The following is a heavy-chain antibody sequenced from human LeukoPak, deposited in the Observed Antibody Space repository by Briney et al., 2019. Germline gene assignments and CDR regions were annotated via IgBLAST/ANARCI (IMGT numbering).Heavy chain of an antibody. J-gene: IGHJ4*02. D-gene: IGHD5-18*01. V-gene: IGHV3-33*01. CDR1: GFTFSSYG. Sequence: GGSLRLSCAASGFTFSSYGMHWVRQAPGKGLEGVAVIWYDGSNKYYADSVKGRFTISRDNSKNTLYLQMNSRRAEDTAVYYCARDGRYSYGTGTFDYWGQGTMVTVSS. CDR3: ARDGRYSYGTGTFDY. CDR2: IWYDGSNK.